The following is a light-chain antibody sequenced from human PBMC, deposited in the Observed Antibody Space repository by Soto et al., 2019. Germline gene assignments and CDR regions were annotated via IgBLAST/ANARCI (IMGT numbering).Light chain of an antibody. CDR1: QSISSY. CDR3: QQSYSTPGLT. CDR2: AAS. V-gene: IGKV1-39*01. Sequence: DIQMTQSPSSLSASVGDRVTITCRASQSISSYLNWYQQKPGKAPKLLIYAASSLQSGVPSRLSGSGSGTDFTLTISSLQPEDFATYYWQQSYSTPGLTFGGGTKVEIK. J-gene: IGKJ4*01.